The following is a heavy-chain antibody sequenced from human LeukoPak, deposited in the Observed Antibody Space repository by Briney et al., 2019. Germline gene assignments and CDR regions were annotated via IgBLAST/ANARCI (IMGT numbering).Heavy chain of an antibody. V-gene: IGHV4-31*03. CDR2: IYYSGST. CDR3: AGYVGYCSSTSCYLFDY. J-gene: IGHJ4*02. Sequence: SETLSLTCTVSGGSISSGGYYWSWIRQHPGRGLEWIGYIYYSGSTYYNPSLKSRVTISVDTSKNQFSLKLSSVTAADTAVYYCAGYVGYCSSTSCYLFDYWGQGTLVTVSS. D-gene: IGHD2-2*01. CDR1: GGSISSGGYY.